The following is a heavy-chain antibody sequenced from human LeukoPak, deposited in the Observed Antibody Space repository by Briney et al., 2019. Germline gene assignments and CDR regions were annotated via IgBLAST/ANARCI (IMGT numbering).Heavy chain of an antibody. J-gene: IGHJ4*02. Sequence: PGGSLRLSCAASGFTFSSFPMQWVRQVPGKGLEYVSAISSTGETSYYASSVKDRFTISRDNSKNTLHLQMGSLRAEDMAVYYCARVMSGSGSKYFDYWGQGTLVTVSS. CDR3: ARVMSGSGSKYFDY. CDR2: ISSTGETS. D-gene: IGHD3-10*01. CDR1: GFTFSSFP. V-gene: IGHV3-64*01.